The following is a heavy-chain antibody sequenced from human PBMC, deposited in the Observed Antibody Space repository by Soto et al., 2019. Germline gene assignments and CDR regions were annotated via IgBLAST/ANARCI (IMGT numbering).Heavy chain of an antibody. CDR3: ARGDIRYGMDV. Sequence: QVQLQESGPGLVKPSQTLSLTCTVSGGSISSGGYYWSWIRQHPGKGLEWIGYIYYSGSTYSNPPLKSRVTISVDTSKSQFSLKLGSVTAADTAVYYCARGDIRYGMDVWGQGTTVTVSS. CDR2: IYYSGST. V-gene: IGHV4-31*03. J-gene: IGHJ6*02. CDR1: GGSISSGGYY. D-gene: IGHD2-15*01.